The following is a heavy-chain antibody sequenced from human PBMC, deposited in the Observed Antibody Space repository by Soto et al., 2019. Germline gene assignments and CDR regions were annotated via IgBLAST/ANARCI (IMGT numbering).Heavy chain of an antibody. V-gene: IGHV3-23*01. Sequence: EVQVLESGGGLVQPGGSLRLSCTASGFSLSTYGVTWVRQAPGKGLEWVSGVSGGSGTTHYADSVKGRFTITTDNSENTAYLQMNSLRVEDTAVYYCAKWNGYGDHWGQGTLVTVS. CDR3: AKWNGYGDH. D-gene: IGHD1-1*01. CDR2: VSGGSGTT. CDR1: GFSLSTYG. J-gene: IGHJ4*02.